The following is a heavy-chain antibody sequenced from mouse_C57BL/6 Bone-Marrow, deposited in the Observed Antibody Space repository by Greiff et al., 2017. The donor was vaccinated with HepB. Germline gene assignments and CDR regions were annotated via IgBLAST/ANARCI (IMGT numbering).Heavy chain of an antibody. CDR2: INPNSGGT. V-gene: IGHV1-72*01. CDR1: GYTFTSYW. J-gene: IGHJ2*01. D-gene: IGHD1-1*01. Sequence: VQLQQPGAELVKPGASVKLSCKASGYTFTSYWMHWVKQRPGRGLEWIGRINPNSGGTKYNEKFKSKATLTVDKPSSTAYMQLSSLTSEDAAVYYCGREPRRDGNGYFDYWGQGTTLTVSS. CDR3: GREPRRDGNGYFDY.